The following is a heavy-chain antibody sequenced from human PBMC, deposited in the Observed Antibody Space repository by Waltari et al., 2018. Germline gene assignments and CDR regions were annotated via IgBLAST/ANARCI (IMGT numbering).Heavy chain of an antibody. D-gene: IGHD3-22*01. CDR2: INSDGSST. CDR1: GFTFSRSW. CDR3: ARVATKTYSSPVPGRPYYYGMDV. Sequence: EEQLVASGGGLAQPGQSLRLSCAASGFTFSRSWMAWVRQAPGKGLVWVSRINSDGSSTTYADSVKGRFTISRDNGKNTLYVQMNRLRPEDTAVYYCARVATKTYSSPVPGRPYYYGMDVWGQGTTVTVSS. V-gene: IGHV3-74*01. J-gene: IGHJ6*02.